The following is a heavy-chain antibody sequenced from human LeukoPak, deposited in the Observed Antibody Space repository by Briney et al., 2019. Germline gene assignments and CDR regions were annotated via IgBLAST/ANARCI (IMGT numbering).Heavy chain of an antibody. Sequence: GGSLRLSCAASGFTFSSYSMNWVRQAPGKGLEWVSYISSSSSTIYYADSVKGRFTISRDNAKNSLYLQMNSLRAEDTAVYYCARDEDGDYYDSSNDYWGQGTLVTVSS. V-gene: IGHV3-48*01. CDR3: ARDEDGDYYDSSNDY. CDR2: ISSSSSTI. D-gene: IGHD3-22*01. J-gene: IGHJ4*02. CDR1: GFTFSSYS.